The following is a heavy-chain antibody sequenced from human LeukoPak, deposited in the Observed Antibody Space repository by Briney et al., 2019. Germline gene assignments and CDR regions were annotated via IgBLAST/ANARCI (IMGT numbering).Heavy chain of an antibody. J-gene: IGHJ4*02. CDR1: GFAFSRYG. CDR2: IWDDGSNQ. Sequence: GGSLRLSCAASGFAFSRYGMHWVRQAPGKGLEWVAVIWDDGSNQKYADSVKGRFTISRDNSKNTLYLQVNSLRAEDTAVYYCARGRGGSWYFDYWGQGTLVTVSS. V-gene: IGHV3-33*01. D-gene: IGHD6-13*01. CDR3: ARGRGGSWYFDY.